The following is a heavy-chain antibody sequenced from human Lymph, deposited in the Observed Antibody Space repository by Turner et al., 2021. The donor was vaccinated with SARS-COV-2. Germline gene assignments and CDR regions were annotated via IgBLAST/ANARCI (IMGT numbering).Heavy chain of an antibody. D-gene: IGHD6-6*01. CDR1: GFTFDDYA. Sequence: EVQLVESGGGLVQPGRSLRLSCAASGFTFDDYAMHWCRQDPGEGWEWGAGSSWSSGSRVDAAAVVRRFTISRDNAKNSLYLQMNSLRAEDTAFYYCAKDRGGEQLVRLFDYWGQGTLVTVSS. CDR2: SSWSSGSR. J-gene: IGHJ4*02. V-gene: IGHV3-9*01. CDR3: AKDRGGEQLVRLFDY.